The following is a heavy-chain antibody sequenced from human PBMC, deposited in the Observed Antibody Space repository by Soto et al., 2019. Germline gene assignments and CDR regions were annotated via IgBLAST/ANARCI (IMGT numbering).Heavy chain of an antibody. CDR3: ASTPPTSRSWRESGMDV. V-gene: IGHV4-34*01. CDR1: GGSFSGYY. J-gene: IGHJ6*02. Sequence: SETLSLTCAVYGGSFSGYYWSWIRQPPGKGLEWIGEINHSGSTNYNPSLKRRVTISVDTSKNQFSLKLSSVTAADTAVYYCASTPPTSRSWRESGMDVWGQGTTVTVSS. CDR2: INHSGST. D-gene: IGHD6-13*01.